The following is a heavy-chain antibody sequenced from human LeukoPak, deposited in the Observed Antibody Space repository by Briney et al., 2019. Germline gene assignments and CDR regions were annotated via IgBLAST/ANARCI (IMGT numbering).Heavy chain of an antibody. Sequence: KSSETLSLTCTVSGGSISSSSYYWGWIRQPPGKGLEWIGYIYYSGSTNYNPSLKSRVTISVDTSKNQFSLKLSSVTAADTAVYYCARDGGIGWFDPWGQGTLVTVSS. CDR2: IYYSGST. J-gene: IGHJ5*02. CDR1: GGSISSSSYY. D-gene: IGHD6-13*01. CDR3: ARDGGIGWFDP. V-gene: IGHV4-61*01.